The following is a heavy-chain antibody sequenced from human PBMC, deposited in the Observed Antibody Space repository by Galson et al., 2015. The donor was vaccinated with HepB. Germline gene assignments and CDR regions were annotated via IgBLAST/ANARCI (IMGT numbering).Heavy chain of an antibody. CDR1: GFTFSNHG. CDR2: ISHDGSNK. V-gene: IGHV3-30*03. J-gene: IGHJ5*02. D-gene: IGHD2-2*01. CDR3: LYVPAATDNWFDP. Sequence: SLRLPCAASGFTFSNHGMHWVRQAPGKGLEWVAVISHDGSNKYYADSVKGRFTISRDNSKNTLYLQMNSLRTEDTAVYYCLYVPAATDNWFDPWGQGTLVTVSS.